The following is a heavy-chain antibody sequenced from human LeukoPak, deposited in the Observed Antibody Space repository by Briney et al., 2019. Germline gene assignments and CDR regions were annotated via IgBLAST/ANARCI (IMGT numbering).Heavy chain of an antibody. CDR2: IYYTGST. Sequence: KASETLSLTCTVSGGSISSSDYYWGWIRQPPGKGLEWIGYIYYTGSTYYSPSLKSRVTMSVDTSKNQFSLKLSSVTAADTAMYYCARQPSNIVDYWGQGTLVTVSS. J-gene: IGHJ4*02. V-gene: IGHV4-39*01. CDR1: GGSISSSDYY. CDR3: ARQPSNIVDY. D-gene: IGHD5-12*01.